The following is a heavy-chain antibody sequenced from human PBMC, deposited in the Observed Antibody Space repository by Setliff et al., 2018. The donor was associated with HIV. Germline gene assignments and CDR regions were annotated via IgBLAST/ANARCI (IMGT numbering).Heavy chain of an antibody. J-gene: IGHJ3*02. V-gene: IGHV1-2*02. CDR3: ATLDQDFHSSAFDTFDI. Sequence: ASVKVSCKTSGYTFTGYFMHWVRQAPRQGLEWMGWINPDSGDTNYAQKFQGRLTMTRDTSINTAYMELSRLRSDDTAVYYCATLDQDFHSSAFDTFDIWGRGTMVTVSS. CDR2: INPDSGDT. CDR1: GYTFTGYF. D-gene: IGHD3-22*01.